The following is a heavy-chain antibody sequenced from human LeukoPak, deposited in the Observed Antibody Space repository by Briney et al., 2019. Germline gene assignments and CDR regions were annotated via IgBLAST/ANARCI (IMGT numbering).Heavy chain of an antibody. CDR3: ARDGTTIFGGYYYMDV. CDR1: GGTFSSYA. CDR2: IIPIFGTA. Sequence: SVKVSCKASGGTFSSYAMSWVRQAPGQGLEWMGGIIPIFGTANYAQTFQGRVTITTDESTSTAYMELSSLRSEDTAVYYCARDGTTIFGGYYYMDVWSKGTTVTVSS. V-gene: IGHV1-69*05. J-gene: IGHJ6*03. D-gene: IGHD3-3*01.